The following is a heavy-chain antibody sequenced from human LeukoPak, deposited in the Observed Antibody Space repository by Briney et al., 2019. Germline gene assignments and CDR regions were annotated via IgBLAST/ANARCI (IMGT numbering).Heavy chain of an antibody. J-gene: IGHJ6*02. CDR2: ISGDGDKT. D-gene: IGHD6-13*01. V-gene: IGHV3-43*02. CDR1: GFSFDEFV. Sequence: PGGSLRLSCAASGFSFDEFVMHWVRQAPGKSLEWVSLISGDGDKTSYADSVKGRFTVARDNSKNSLYLQMNSLRSQNFALYYCAKNPPTYGASWYKGGMDVWGQGTTVTVSS. CDR3: AKNPPTYGASWYKGGMDV.